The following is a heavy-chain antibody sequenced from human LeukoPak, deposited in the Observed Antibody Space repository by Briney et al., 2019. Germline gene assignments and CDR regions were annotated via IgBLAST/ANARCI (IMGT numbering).Heavy chain of an antibody. CDR2: INHSGST. D-gene: IGHD2-15*01. V-gene: IGHV4-34*01. Sequence: SETLSLTCAVYGGSFSGYYWSWIRQPPGKGLEGIGEINHSGSTNYNPSLKSRVTISVDTSKNQFSLKLSSVTAADTAVYYCARPRTQYCSGGSCYPWYYWGQGTLVTVSS. J-gene: IGHJ4*02. CDR1: GGSFSGYY. CDR3: ARPRTQYCSGGSCYPWYY.